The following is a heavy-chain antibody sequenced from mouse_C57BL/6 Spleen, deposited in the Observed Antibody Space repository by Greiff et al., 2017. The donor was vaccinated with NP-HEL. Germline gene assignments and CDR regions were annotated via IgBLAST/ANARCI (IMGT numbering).Heavy chain of an antibody. CDR1: GYTFTDYE. V-gene: IGHV1-15*01. Sequence: VQLQQSGAELVRPGASVTLSCKASGYTFTDYEMHWVKQTPVHGLEWIGAIDPETGGTAYNQKFKGKAILTADKSSSTAYMELRSLTSEDAAVYYCTRDGGRGYLDYWGQGTTLTVSS. J-gene: IGHJ2*01. D-gene: IGHD1-1*01. CDR2: IDPETGGT. CDR3: TRDGGRGYLDY.